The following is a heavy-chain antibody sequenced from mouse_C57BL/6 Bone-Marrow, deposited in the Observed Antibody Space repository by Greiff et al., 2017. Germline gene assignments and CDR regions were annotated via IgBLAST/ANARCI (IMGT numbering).Heavy chain of an antibody. CDR1: GFTFSDYG. CDR2: ISSGRSTI. J-gene: IGHJ1*03. D-gene: IGHD1-1*01. Sequence: EVQLVESGGGLVKPGGSLKLSCAASGFTFSDYGMHWVRQAPEKGLEWVAYISSGRSTIYYADKVKGRFTISRDNAKNTLFLQMTSLRSDDTAMYYWARRYYYCSLWYFDVWGTGTTVTVSS. CDR3: ARRYYYCSLWYFDV. V-gene: IGHV5-17*01.